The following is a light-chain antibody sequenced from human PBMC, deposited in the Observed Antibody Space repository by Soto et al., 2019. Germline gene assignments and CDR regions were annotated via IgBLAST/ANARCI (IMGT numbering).Light chain of an antibody. CDR3: SSYAGSSNWV. Sequence: QSAPTQPPSASGSPGQSATISCTGTSSDVGGYNYVSWYQQYPGKAPKLMIYEVSKRPSGVPDRFSGSKSGNTASLTVSGLQAEDEADYYCSSYAGSSNWVFGGGTKVTVL. CDR2: EVS. V-gene: IGLV2-8*01. J-gene: IGLJ2*01. CDR1: SSDVGGYNY.